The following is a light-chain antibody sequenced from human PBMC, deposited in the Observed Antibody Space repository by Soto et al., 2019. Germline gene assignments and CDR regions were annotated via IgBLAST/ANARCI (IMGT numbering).Light chain of an antibody. CDR3: QQYNNWPPART. Sequence: EIVMTQSPATLSVSPGERATLSCRASQSVGSNLAWYQQKPGQAPRLLIYGASTRATGIPARFSGSGSGTAFTLTISSLQSEDFAIYFCQQYNNWPPARTFGQGTKVEIK. CDR2: GAS. V-gene: IGKV3-15*01. J-gene: IGKJ1*01. CDR1: QSVGSN.